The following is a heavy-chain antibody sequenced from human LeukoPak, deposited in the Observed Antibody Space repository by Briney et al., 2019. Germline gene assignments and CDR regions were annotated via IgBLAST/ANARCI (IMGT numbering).Heavy chain of an antibody. CDR2: IYVTGST. J-gene: IGHJ4*02. Sequence: SETLSLTCTVSGDSITSYYWSWIRQPAGKGLEWIGRIYVTGSTKYNPSLKSRVTMSGDTSKNQFSLRMSSVTAADTAIYYCARWGVRSAALDYWGQGMLVTVSS. D-gene: IGHD3-10*01. CDR1: GDSITSYY. CDR3: ARWGVRSAALDY. V-gene: IGHV4-4*07.